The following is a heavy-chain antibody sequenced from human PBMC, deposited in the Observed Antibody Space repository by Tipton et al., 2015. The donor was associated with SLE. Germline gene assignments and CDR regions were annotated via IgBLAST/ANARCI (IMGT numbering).Heavy chain of an antibody. J-gene: IGHJ6*03. V-gene: IGHV4-39*07. CDR3: ARDLRSGGYYYYYYMDV. CDR2: IFYGEST. D-gene: IGHD1-14*01. CDR1: GDSVSSSNYY. Sequence: TLSLTCTVSGDSVSSSNYYWGWIRQPPGKGLEWIGTIFYGESTYYNPSLKSRVTISIDTSKNHFSLKLTSVTAADTAVYYCARDLRSGGYYYYYYMDVWGKGTTVTVSS.